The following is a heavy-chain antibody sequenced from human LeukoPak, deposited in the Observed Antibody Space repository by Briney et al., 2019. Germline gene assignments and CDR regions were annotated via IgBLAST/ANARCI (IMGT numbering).Heavy chain of an antibody. Sequence: GGSLRLSCAASGFTFSSYGMHWVRQAPGKGLEWVSAISGSGGSTYYADSVKGRFTISRDTCKNTLYLHMNSLRAEDPAVYYCAKDPFWSGSYYFDYWSQGTLVTVSS. CDR1: GFTFSSYG. CDR2: ISGSGGST. D-gene: IGHD3-3*01. V-gene: IGHV3-23*01. J-gene: IGHJ4*02. CDR3: AKDPFWSGSYYFDY.